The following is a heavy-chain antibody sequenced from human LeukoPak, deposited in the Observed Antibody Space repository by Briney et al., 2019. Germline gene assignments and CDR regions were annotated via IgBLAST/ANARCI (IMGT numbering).Heavy chain of an antibody. Sequence: GGSLRLSCAASGFTFSSYWMSWVRQAPETGLEWVSGISGSGGTTVLAGSVKGRFAISRDNSNDTLYLQMNSLRAEDTAIYYCAKGDRNTNVDCWGQGTLVTVSS. V-gene: IGHV3-23*01. CDR3: AKGDRNTNVDC. D-gene: IGHD2-2*01. CDR1: GFTFSSYW. J-gene: IGHJ4*02. CDR2: ISGSGGTT.